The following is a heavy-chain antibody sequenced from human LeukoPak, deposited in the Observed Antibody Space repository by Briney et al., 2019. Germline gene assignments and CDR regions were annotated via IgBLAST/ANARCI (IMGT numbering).Heavy chain of an antibody. D-gene: IGHD3-10*01. CDR3: AKLENGGGEIDN. CDR2: IYYTGAT. Sequence: SETLSLTCTVSGGSIGSNYWTWIRQPPGKGLEYIGYIYYTGATNYNPSLKSRVTISVDTSKNQFSLKMTSVTAADTAVYFCAKLENGGGEIDNGGQGTLV. J-gene: IGHJ4*02. CDR1: GGSIGSNY. V-gene: IGHV4-59*08.